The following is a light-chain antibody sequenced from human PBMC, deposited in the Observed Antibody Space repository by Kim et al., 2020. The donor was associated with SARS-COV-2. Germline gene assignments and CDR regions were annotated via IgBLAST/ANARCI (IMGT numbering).Light chain of an antibody. CDR1: SLRSYY. CDR3: NSWDSSGIRV. Sequence: SSELTQDSAVSVALGQTVRITCQGDSLRSYYASWYQQKPGQAPVRVIYGKNNRPSGIPDRFSGSSSGNTASLTITGAQAEDEADYYCNSWDSSGIRVFGGGTQLTVL. J-gene: IGLJ2*01. V-gene: IGLV3-19*02. CDR2: GKN.